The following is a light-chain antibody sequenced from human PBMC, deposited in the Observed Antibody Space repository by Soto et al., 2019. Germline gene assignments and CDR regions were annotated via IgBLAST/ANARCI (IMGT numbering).Light chain of an antibody. CDR1: QSVSSSH. V-gene: IGKV3-20*01. CDR2: GAS. Sequence: EIVLTQSPGTLSLSPGERATLSCRASQSVSSSHLAWYQQKPGQAPTLLIYGASSRATGIPDRFSCSGSGTDFTLTISRLEPEDFAVYYCQQYGSPWTFGQGTKVEIK. J-gene: IGKJ1*01. CDR3: QQYGSPWT.